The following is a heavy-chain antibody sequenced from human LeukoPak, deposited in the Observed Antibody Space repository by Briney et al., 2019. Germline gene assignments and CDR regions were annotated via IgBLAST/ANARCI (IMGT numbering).Heavy chain of an antibody. Sequence: GGSLRLSCAASGFTFSTNWMHWLRQAPGKGLVWVSRIDTDGTITSHADSVKGRFTVSRDNAKNTLYLQMNSLRVEDTAVYYCARDLNGARDFWGQGTLVTVSS. V-gene: IGHV3-74*03. CDR1: GFTFSTNW. CDR3: ARDLNGARDF. D-gene: IGHD2-8*01. CDR2: IDTDGTIT. J-gene: IGHJ4*02.